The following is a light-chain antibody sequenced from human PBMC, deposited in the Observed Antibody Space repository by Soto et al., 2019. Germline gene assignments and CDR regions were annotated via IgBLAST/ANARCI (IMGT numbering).Light chain of an antibody. CDR1: SGSIASNY. J-gene: IGLJ3*02. Sequence: NFMLTQPHSVSASPGKTVTISCTRSSGSIASNYVQWYQQRPGSSPTTVIYEDNQRPSGVPDRFSGSIDSSSNSASLTISGLKTEDEADYYCQSYGSSNLWVFGGGTKLTVL. V-gene: IGLV6-57*01. CDR3: QSYGSSNLWV. CDR2: EDN.